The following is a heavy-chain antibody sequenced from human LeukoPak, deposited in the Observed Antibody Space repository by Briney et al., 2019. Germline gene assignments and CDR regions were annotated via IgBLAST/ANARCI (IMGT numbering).Heavy chain of an antibody. J-gene: IGHJ4*02. CDR2: IYYSGST. D-gene: IGHD6-6*01. Sequence: SETLSLTCAVSGGSISSGGYSWSWIRQPPGKGLEWIGYIYYSGSTYYNPSLKSRVTISVDTSKNQFSLKLSSVTAADTAVYYCARDSSSYYFDYWGQGTLVIVSS. V-gene: IGHV4-30-4*07. CDR3: ARDSSSYYFDY. CDR1: GGSISSGGYS.